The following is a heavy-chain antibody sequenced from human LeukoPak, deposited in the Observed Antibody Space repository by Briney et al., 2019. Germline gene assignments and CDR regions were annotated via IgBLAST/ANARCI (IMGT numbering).Heavy chain of an antibody. D-gene: IGHD4-11*01. J-gene: IGHJ6*03. V-gene: IGHV4-34*01. CDR3: ARGLSSTVTRYYYYYYYMDV. CDR2: INHSGST. Sequence: PSETLSLTCAVYGGSFSGYYWSWIRQPPGKGLEWIGEINHSGSTNYNPSLKSRVTILVDTSKNQFSLKLSSVTAADTALYYCARGLSSTVTRYYYYYYYMDVWGKGTTVTVSS. CDR1: GGSFSGYY.